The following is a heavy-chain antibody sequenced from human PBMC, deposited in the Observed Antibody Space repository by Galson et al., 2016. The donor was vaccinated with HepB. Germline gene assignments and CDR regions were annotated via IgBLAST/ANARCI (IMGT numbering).Heavy chain of an antibody. Sequence: SETLSLTCTVSGASISSDYWSWIRQTPGRGLEWIGFLYNSGSTKYNLSLKSRVTISFDTSKNQFSLKLNSVTAADTAVYYCVRAAGVVKAYGMDVWGQGATVTVSS. CDR2: LYNSGST. CDR3: VRAAGVVKAYGMDV. J-gene: IGHJ6*02. D-gene: IGHD4-23*01. V-gene: IGHV4-59*01. CDR1: GASISSDY.